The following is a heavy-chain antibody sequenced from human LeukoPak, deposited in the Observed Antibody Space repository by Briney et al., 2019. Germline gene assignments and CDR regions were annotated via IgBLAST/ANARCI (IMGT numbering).Heavy chain of an antibody. J-gene: IGHJ6*03. CDR3: ARDGEVVVPAAKYYYYMDV. Sequence: SETLSLTCTVSGGSISSYYWSWIRQPAGKGLEWIGRIYTSGSTNYNPSLKSRVTMSVDTSKNQFSLKLSSVTAADTAVYYCARDGEVVVPAAKYYYYMDVWGKGTTVTISS. CDR2: IYTSGST. D-gene: IGHD2-2*01. CDR1: GGSISSYY. V-gene: IGHV4-4*07.